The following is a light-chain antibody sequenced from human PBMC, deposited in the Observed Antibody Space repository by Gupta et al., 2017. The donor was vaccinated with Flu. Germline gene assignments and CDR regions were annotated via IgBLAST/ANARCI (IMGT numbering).Light chain of an antibody. Sequence: EIVLTQSPGTLSLSPGERATLSCRASQSVSSSYLAWYLQQPGQAPRLLIYGASSRATGIPDRFSGSGSGTDFTLTISRLEPEDFAVFYCQQEGSSPRTFGQGTKVEIK. J-gene: IGKJ1*01. CDR3: QQEGSSPRT. V-gene: IGKV3-20*01. CDR2: GAS. CDR1: QSVSSSY.